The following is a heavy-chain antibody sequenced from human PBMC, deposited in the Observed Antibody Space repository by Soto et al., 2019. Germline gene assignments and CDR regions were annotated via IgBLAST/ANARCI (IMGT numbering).Heavy chain of an antibody. CDR1: AASFSKYY. J-gene: IGHJ4*02. V-gene: IGHV4-59*01. D-gene: IGHD3-16*01. CDR3: ASVTFGGIVLAH. CDR2: IYFNGNT. Sequence: SETLSLTCTVSAASFSKYYWTWIRQPPGKGLEWIGYIYFNGNTKYNPSLEGRLTISIDTSKKEFSLKLTSVTAADAAVYYCASVTFGGIVLAHWGQGTLVAV.